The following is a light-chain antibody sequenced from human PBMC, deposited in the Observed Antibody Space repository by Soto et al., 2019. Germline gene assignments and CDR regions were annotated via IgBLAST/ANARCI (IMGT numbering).Light chain of an antibody. J-gene: IGLJ2*01. Sequence: QSALTQPPSASGSPGQSVTISCTGSSSDVGTYNYVSWYQQHPGKAPKLMISEVTKRPSGVPDRFSGSKSGTSASLAISGLLSEDEADYYCATWDDSLNVVFGGGTKLTVL. CDR3: ATWDDSLNVV. V-gene: IGLV2-8*01. CDR1: SSDVGTYNY. CDR2: EVT.